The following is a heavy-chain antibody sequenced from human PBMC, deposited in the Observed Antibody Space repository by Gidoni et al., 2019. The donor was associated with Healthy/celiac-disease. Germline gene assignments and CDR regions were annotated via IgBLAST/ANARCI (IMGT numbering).Heavy chain of an antibody. CDR3: ASQSGYSGYDPNYGMDV. V-gene: IGHV6-1*01. Sequence: QVQLQQSGPGLVKPSQTLSLTCAISGDSVSSNSAAWTWIRQSPSRGLEWLGRTYYRSKWYNDYAVSVKSRITINPDTSKNQFSLQLNSVTPEDTAVYYCASQSGYSGYDPNYGMDVWGQGTTVTVSS. D-gene: IGHD5-12*01. CDR1: GDSVSSNSAA. J-gene: IGHJ6*02. CDR2: TYYRSKWYN.